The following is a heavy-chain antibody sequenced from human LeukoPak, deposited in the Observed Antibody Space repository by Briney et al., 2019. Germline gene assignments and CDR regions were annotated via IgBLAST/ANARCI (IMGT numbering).Heavy chain of an antibody. CDR1: GYTFTGYY. CDR2: INAGNGNT. J-gene: IGHJ4*02. Sequence: ASVKVSCKASGYTFTGYYMHWVRQAPGQGLEWMGWINAGNGNTKYSQKFQGRVTITRDTSASTAYMELSSLRSEDTAVYYCARAFWNSGYPFDYWGQGTPVTVSS. V-gene: IGHV1-3*01. CDR3: ARAFWNSGYPFDY. D-gene: IGHD5-12*01.